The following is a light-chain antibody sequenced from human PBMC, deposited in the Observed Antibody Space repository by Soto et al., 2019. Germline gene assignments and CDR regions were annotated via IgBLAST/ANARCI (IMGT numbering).Light chain of an antibody. CDR2: EAN. CDR3: SSYAGYSTSVV. V-gene: IGLV2-23*01. Sequence: QSALTQPASVSGSPGQSITISCTGTSSDVGSYNLVSWYQQHPGKATKLMIYEANKRPSGVSDRFSGSKSGNTASLTISGLKSEDEAEYYCSSYAGYSTSVVFGGGTKVTVL. CDR1: SSDVGSYNL. J-gene: IGLJ2*01.